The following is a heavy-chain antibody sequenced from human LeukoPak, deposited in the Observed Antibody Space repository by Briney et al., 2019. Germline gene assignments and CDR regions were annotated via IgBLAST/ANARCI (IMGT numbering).Heavy chain of an antibody. Sequence: GGSLRLSCAASGFTFSNYNMDWVRQAPGKGLEWVSSISDSSSYIYYADSVKGRFTISRDNAKNSLYLQMNSLRAEDTALYYCAKDISDILTGPTDYWGQGTLVTVSS. D-gene: IGHD3-9*01. V-gene: IGHV3-21*04. CDR2: ISDSSSYI. CDR1: GFTFSNYN. CDR3: AKDISDILTGPTDY. J-gene: IGHJ4*02.